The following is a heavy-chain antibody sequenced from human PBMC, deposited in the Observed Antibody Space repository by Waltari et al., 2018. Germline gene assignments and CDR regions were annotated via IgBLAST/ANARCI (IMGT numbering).Heavy chain of an antibody. J-gene: IGHJ6*02. V-gene: IGHV5-51*01. CDR2: IYPGDSDT. Sequence: EVQLVQSGAEVKKPGESLKISCEGSGYGFTSYWIGWVRPMPGKGLEWMGIIYPGDSDTRYSPSFQGQVTISADKSISTAYLQWSSLKASDTAMYYCARLDCSGGSCGVGYYYGMDVWGQGTTVTVSS. D-gene: IGHD2-15*01. CDR3: ARLDCSGGSCGVGYYYGMDV. CDR1: GYGFTSYW.